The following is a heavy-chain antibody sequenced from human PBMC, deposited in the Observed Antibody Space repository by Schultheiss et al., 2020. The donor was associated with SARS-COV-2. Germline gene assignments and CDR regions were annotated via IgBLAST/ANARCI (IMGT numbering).Heavy chain of an antibody. CDR2: ISSSGSTI. D-gene: IGHD6-13*01. V-gene: IGHV3-48*03. CDR3: AREGIAAAGPDY. Sequence: GGSLRLSCAASGFTFSSYEMNWVRQAPGKGLEWVSYISSSGSTIYYADSVKGRFTISRDNAKNSPYLQMNSLRAEDTAVYYCAREGIAAAGPDYWGQGTLVTVSS. J-gene: IGHJ4*02. CDR1: GFTFSSYE.